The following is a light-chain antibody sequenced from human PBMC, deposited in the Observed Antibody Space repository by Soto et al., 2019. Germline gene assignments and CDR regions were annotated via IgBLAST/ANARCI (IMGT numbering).Light chain of an antibody. CDR3: QQYGDSAFT. CDR1: QSLTSNY. J-gene: IGKJ3*01. V-gene: IGKV3-20*01. CDR2: GTS. Sequence: EIVLTQSPGTLSLSPGERATLSCRARQSLTSNYLAWYQQKPGQAPRLLISGTSNRATGIPDRFSGSGSGTDFTLTISRLEPDDFAVYYCQQYGDSAFTFGPGTKVDIK.